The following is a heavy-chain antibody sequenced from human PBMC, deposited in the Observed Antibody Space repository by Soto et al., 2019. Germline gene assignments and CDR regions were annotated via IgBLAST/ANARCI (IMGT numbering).Heavy chain of an antibody. CDR3: AREDRVEQEFDY. D-gene: IGHD1-26*01. CDR2: ISSSGSTI. CDR1: GFTFSDYY. V-gene: IGHV3-11*01. Sequence: GGSLRLSCAAPGFTFSDYYMSWIRQAPGKGLEWVSYISSSGSTIYYADSVKGRFTISRDNAKNSLYLQMNSLRAEDTAVYYCAREDRVEQEFDYWGQGTLVTVSS. J-gene: IGHJ4*02.